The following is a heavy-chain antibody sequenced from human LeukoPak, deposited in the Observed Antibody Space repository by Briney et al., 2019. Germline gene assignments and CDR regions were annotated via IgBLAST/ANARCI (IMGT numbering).Heavy chain of an antibody. Sequence: QSGGSLRLSCAASGFSVSSNYMNWVRQAPGKGLEWVSIIYSGGTTYYADSVKGQFTISRDNSKNTLYLQMNSLRAEDTAVYYCARVLWNGDYPRFDYWGQGTLVTVSS. CDR2: IYSGGTT. CDR3: ARVLWNGDYPRFDY. D-gene: IGHD4-17*01. CDR1: GFSVSSNY. V-gene: IGHV3-53*01. J-gene: IGHJ4*02.